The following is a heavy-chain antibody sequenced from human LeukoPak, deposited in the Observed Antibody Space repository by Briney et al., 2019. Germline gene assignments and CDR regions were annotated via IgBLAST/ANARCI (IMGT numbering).Heavy chain of an antibody. D-gene: IGHD3-10*02. CDR2: ISSSSSYI. J-gene: IGHJ4*02. V-gene: IGHV3-21*01. CDR1: GFTVSSNY. CDR3: ARDRWTMFGELFPFDD. Sequence: PGGSLRLSCAASGFTVSSNYMSWVRQAPGKGLEWVSSISSSSSYIYYADSVKGRFTISRDNAKNSLYLQMNSLRAEDTAVYYCARDRWTMFGELFPFDDWGQGTLVTVSS.